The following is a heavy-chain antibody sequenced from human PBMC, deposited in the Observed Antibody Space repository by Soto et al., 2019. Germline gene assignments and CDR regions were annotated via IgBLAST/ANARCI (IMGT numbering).Heavy chain of an antibody. CDR3: ARDRVESGYPESFQR. D-gene: IGHD3-22*01. CDR1: GFTVSSNY. Sequence: EVQLVESGGGLIQPGGSLRLSCAASGFTVSSNYMSWVRQAPGKGLEWVSVIYSGGSTYYADSVQGRFTISRDNSRNTPYRQMNSLRAEDTAVYYCARDRVESGYPESFQRWGQGTLVTVSS. J-gene: IGHJ1*01. CDR2: IYSGGST. V-gene: IGHV3-53*01.